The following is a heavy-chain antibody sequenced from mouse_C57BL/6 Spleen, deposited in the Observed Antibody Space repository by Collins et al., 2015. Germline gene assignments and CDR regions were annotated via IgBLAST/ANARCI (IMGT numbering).Heavy chain of an antibody. CDR2: INPSTGGT. V-gene: IGHV1-42*01. CDR1: GYSFTGYY. D-gene: IGHD1-1*01. J-gene: IGHJ4*01. CDR3: ARPKVYYYGSSYPYAMDY. Sequence: EVQLQQSGPELVKPGASVKISCKASGYSFTGYYMNWVKQSPEKSLEWIGEINPSTGGTTYNQKFKAKATLTVDKSSSTAYMQLKSLTSEDSAVYYCARPKVYYYGSSYPYAMDYWGQGTSVTASS.